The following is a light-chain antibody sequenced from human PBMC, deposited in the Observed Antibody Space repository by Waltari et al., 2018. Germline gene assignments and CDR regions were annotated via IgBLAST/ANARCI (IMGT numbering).Light chain of an antibody. CDR1: QSVVSY. Sequence: DIQMTQSPSSLSASVGARVTIECRASQSVVSYLHWYQQKPGKAPKLLIYAASSLQSGVPSRFSGSGSGTDFTLNISSLQPEDFATYFCQQTYTTLGTFGQGTKVEIK. CDR3: QQTYTTLGT. J-gene: IGKJ1*01. CDR2: AAS. V-gene: IGKV1-39*01.